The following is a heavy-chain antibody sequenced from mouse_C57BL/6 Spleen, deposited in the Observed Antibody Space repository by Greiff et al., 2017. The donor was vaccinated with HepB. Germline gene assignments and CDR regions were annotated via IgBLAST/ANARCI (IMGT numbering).Heavy chain of an antibody. CDR3: ARNPSYSNYVRYAMVY. V-gene: IGHV8-8*01. J-gene: IGHJ4*01. D-gene: IGHD2-5*01. Sequence: QVTLKESGPGILQPSQTLSLTCSFSGFSLSTFGMGVGWIRQPSGKGLEWLAHIWWDDDKYYNPALKSRLTISKDTSKNQVFLKIANVDTADTATYYCARNPSYSNYVRYAMVYWGQGTSVTVSS. CDR2: IWWDDDK. CDR1: GFSLSTFGMG.